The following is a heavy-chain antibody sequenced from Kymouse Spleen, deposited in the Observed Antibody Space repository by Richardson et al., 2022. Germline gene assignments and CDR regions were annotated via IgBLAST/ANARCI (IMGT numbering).Heavy chain of an antibody. Sequence: QVQLQQWGAGLLKPSETLSLTCAVYGGSFSGYYWSWIRQPPGKGLEWIGEINHSGSTNYNPSLKSRVTISVDTSKNQFSLKLSSVTAADTAVYYCARAARPERYFDLWGRGTLVTVSS. CDR1: GGSFSGYY. CDR2: INHSGST. D-gene: IGHD6-6*01. J-gene: IGHJ2*01. V-gene: IGHV4-34*01. CDR3: ARAARPERYFDL.